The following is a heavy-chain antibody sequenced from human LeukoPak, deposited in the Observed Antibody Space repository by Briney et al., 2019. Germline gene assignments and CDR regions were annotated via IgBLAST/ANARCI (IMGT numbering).Heavy chain of an antibody. D-gene: IGHD6-13*01. CDR3: AKDRARAAAGTAYYFDY. J-gene: IGHJ4*02. Sequence: GGSLRLSCTASGFNFGIYGMHWVRQAPGKGLEWVAFIRYDGSNKYYADSVKGRFTISRDNSKNTLYLQMNSLRAEDTAVYYCAKDRARAAAGTAYYFDYWGQGTLVTVSS. V-gene: IGHV3-30*02. CDR1: GFNFGIYG. CDR2: IRYDGSNK.